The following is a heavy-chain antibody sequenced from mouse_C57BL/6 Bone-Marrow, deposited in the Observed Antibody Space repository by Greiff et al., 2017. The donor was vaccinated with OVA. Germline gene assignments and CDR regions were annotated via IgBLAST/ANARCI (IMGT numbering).Heavy chain of an antibody. D-gene: IGHD2-5*01. J-gene: IGHJ4*01. CDR1: GYTFTDYY. CDR3: ARDGYSNYYAMDY. Sequence: VQLQQSGAELVRPGASVKLSCKASGYTFTDYYINWVKQRPGQGLEWIARIYPGSGNTYYNEKFKGKATLTAEKSSSTAYMQLSSLTSEDSAVYFCARDGYSNYYAMDYWGQGTSVTVSS. CDR2: IYPGSGNT. V-gene: IGHV1-76*01.